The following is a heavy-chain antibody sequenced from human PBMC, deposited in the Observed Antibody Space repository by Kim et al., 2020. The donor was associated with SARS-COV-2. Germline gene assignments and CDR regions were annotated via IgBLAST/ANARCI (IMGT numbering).Heavy chain of an antibody. D-gene: IGHD2-2*01. J-gene: IGHJ4*02. CDR3: AKELDLQTRSVSSFDH. CDR2: ISFDGSNT. V-gene: IGHV3-30*18. Sequence: GGSLRLSCAASGFTSGNYGMHWVRQAPGKGLEWVAVISFDGSNTYYTESVKGRVTISRDNSKNTVSLQMSSLRAEDTAVYYCAKELDLQTRSVSSFDHRGGGVPVTVSS. CDR1: GFTSGNYG.